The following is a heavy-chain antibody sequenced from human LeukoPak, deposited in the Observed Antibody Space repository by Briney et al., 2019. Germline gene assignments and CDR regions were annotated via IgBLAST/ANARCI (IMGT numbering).Heavy chain of an antibody. CDR3: AKGRITMVRGVISYFDY. J-gene: IGHJ4*02. CDR1: GFTLSSYA. Sequence: GGSLRLSCAASGFTLSSYAMIWVRQAPGKGLEWVSAISGSGGSTYYADSVKGRFTISRDNSKNTLYLQMNSLRAEDTAVYYCAKGRITMVRGVISYFDYWGQGTLVTVSS. D-gene: IGHD3-10*01. V-gene: IGHV3-23*01. CDR2: ISGSGGST.